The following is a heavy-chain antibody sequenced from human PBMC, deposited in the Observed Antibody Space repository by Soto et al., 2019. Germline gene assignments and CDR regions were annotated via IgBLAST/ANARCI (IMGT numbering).Heavy chain of an antibody. Sequence: GGSLRLSCAASGFTFSSYAMHWVRQAPGKGLEWVAVISYDGSNKYYADSVKGRFTISRDNSKNTLYLQMNSLRAEDTAVYYCASSGMVVTAIFDYWGQGTPVTISS. V-gene: IGHV3-30-3*01. J-gene: IGHJ4*02. CDR1: GFTFSSYA. CDR3: ASSGMVVTAIFDY. D-gene: IGHD2-21*02. CDR2: ISYDGSNK.